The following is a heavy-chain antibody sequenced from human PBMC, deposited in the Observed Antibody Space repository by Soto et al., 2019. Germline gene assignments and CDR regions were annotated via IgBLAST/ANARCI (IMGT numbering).Heavy chain of an antibody. CDR1: GFTFSDYW. V-gene: IGHV3-7*03. J-gene: IGHJ3*02. Sequence: PXGSLRLSCAASGFTFSDYWMSWVRQAPGKGPEWVANIKFDGSEKQYVDSVKGRFSISRDNSRKSLFLQMNSLRAGDTAVYYCAKDQWMGYCGGGDCPRSFEMCGKGTMVNVSS. D-gene: IGHD2-15*01. CDR2: IKFDGSEK. CDR3: AKDQWMGYCGGGDCPRSFEM.